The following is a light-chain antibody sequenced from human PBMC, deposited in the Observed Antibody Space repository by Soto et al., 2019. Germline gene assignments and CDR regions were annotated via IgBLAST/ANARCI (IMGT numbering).Light chain of an antibody. CDR3: QQYNSNPA. Sequence: DIQMTQSPSTLSASVGDRVTITCRANQSISSWLAWYQQKPGKAPKLLIYKASSLESGVPSRFSGSGSGTEFTLTISSLQPDDFATYYCQQYNSNPAFGQGTKVDVK. CDR1: QSISSW. J-gene: IGKJ1*01. CDR2: KAS. V-gene: IGKV1-5*03.